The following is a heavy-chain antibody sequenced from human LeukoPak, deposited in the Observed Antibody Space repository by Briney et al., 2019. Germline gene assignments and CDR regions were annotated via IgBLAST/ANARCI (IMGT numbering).Heavy chain of an antibody. D-gene: IGHD3-10*01. CDR3: ARKADYYGSDDAFDI. CDR1: GGSISSYY. CDR2: IYYSGST. Sequence: SETLSLTCTVSGGSISSYYWSWIRQPPGKGLEWVWYIYYSGSTNYNPSLKIRVTISVDTSTNHFSLMLSSVTAADTAVYYCARKADYYGSDDAFDIWGQGTMVTVSS. V-gene: IGHV4-59*01. J-gene: IGHJ3*02.